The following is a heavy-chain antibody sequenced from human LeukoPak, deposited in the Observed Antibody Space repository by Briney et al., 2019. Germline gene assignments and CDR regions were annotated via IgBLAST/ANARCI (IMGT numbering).Heavy chain of an antibody. D-gene: IGHD2-21*02. J-gene: IGHJ3*02. CDR2: IYTSGST. CDR1: GGSISSYY. Sequence: KTSETLSLTCTVSGGSISSYYWSWIRQPAGKGLEWIGRIYTSGSTNYNPSLKSRVTMSVDTSKNQFSLKLSSVTAADTAVYYCARGALGRGCGGDCSPGIWGQGTMVTVSS. V-gene: IGHV4-4*07. CDR3: ARGALGRGCGGDCSPGI.